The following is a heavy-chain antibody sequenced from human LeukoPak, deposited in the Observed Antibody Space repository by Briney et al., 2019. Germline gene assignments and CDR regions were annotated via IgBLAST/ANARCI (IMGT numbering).Heavy chain of an antibody. CDR3: ATDHYYDSSGSQH. CDR1: GFTFSSYS. Sequence: GGSLRLSCAASGFTFSSYSMNWVRRAPGKGLEWVSSISSSSSYIYYADSVKGRFTISRDNAKNSLYLQMNSLRAEDTAVYYCATDHYYDSSGSQHWGQGTLVTVSS. CDR2: ISSSSSYI. V-gene: IGHV3-21*01. D-gene: IGHD3-22*01. J-gene: IGHJ1*01.